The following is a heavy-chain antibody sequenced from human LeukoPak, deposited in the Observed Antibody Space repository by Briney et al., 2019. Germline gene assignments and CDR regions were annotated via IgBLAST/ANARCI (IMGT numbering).Heavy chain of an antibody. V-gene: IGHV4-39*01. Sequence: SETLSLTCTVSGGSISSSSYYWGWIRQPPGKGLEWIGSIYYSGSTYYNPSLKSRVTISVDTSKNQFSLKLSSVTAADTAVYYCATTLKYYYGSGTDYWGQGTLVTVSS. CDR1: GGSISSSSYY. J-gene: IGHJ4*02. CDR3: ATTLKYYYGSGTDY. CDR2: IYYSGST. D-gene: IGHD3-10*01.